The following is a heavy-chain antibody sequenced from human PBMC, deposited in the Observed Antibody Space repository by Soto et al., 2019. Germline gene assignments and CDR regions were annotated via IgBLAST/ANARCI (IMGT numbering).Heavy chain of an antibody. J-gene: IGHJ6*02. Sequence: SETLSLTCAVYCGSFSGYYWSWIRQPPGKGLEWIGEINHSGSTNYSPSLKSRVTISVDTSKNQFSLKLSSVTAADTAVYYCAIEYTAIQRYQLHFVYGMDVWGQGTTVTVS. D-gene: IGHD2-2*01. CDR1: CGSFSGYY. CDR3: AIEYTAIQRYQLHFVYGMDV. V-gene: IGHV4-34*01. CDR2: INHSGST.